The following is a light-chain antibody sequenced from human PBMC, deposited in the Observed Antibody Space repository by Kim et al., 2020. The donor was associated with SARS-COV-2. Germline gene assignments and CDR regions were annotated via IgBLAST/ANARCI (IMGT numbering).Light chain of an antibody. CDR3: QQYNNWPPWT. Sequence: SAVERATLSCRASQSVSSNLAWYQQKPGQAPRLLIYGASTRATGIPARFSGSGSGTEFTLTISSPQSEDFAVYYCQQYNNWPPWTFGQGTKVDIK. CDR2: GAS. J-gene: IGKJ1*01. CDR1: QSVSSN. V-gene: IGKV3-15*01.